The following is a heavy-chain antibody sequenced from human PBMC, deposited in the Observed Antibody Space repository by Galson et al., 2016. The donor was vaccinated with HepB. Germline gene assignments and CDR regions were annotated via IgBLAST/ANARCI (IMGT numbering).Heavy chain of an antibody. V-gene: IGHV4-39*02. CDR3: ATGISVAGKYYYYYMDV. CDR2: IYYSGSN. J-gene: IGHJ6*03. CDR1: GDSISGTEYY. Sequence: SETLSLTCIVSGDSISGTEYYWGWIRQSPGRGLEWIGSIYYSGSNYYNPSLESRVTISVDTSKNHFSLRLSSVTAADTAVYYCATGISVAGKYYYYYMDVWGKGTPVTVSS. D-gene: IGHD6-19*01.